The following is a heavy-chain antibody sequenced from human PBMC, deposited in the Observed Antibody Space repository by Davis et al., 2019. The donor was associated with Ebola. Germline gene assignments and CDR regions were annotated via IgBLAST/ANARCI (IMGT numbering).Heavy chain of an antibody. CDR3: ARADSSSWDAFDI. V-gene: IGHV3-53*01. CDR2: IYSGGST. D-gene: IGHD6-13*01. J-gene: IGHJ3*02. CDR1: GFTVSSNY. Sequence: GESLKISCAASGFTVSSNYMSWVRQAPGKGLEWVSVIYSGGSTYYADSVKGRFTISRDNSKNTLYLQMNSLRAEDTAVYYCARADSSSWDAFDIWGQGTMVTVSS.